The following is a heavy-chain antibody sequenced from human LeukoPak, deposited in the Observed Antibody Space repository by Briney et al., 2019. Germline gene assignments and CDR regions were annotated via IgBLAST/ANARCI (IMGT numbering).Heavy chain of an antibody. CDR1: GFTFSSYA. Sequence: GGSLRLSCAASGFTFSSYAMHWVRQAPGKGLEWVAVISYDGSNKYYADSVKGRFTISRDNSKNTLYLQMNSLRAEDTAVYYCARDGGLLWDYYDSSGYYPDYWGQGTLVTVSS. CDR3: ARDGGLLWDYYDSSGYYPDY. V-gene: IGHV3-30-3*01. CDR2: ISYDGSNK. J-gene: IGHJ4*02. D-gene: IGHD3-22*01.